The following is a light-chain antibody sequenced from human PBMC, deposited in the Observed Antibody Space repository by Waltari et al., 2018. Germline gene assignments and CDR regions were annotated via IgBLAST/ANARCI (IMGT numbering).Light chain of an antibody. Sequence: DIQMTQSPSSLSASVGDRVTITCRASQSISSYLNWYQQKPGKAPKLLIYGASSLQSGVTSRFSGSGSGTDFTLTISSLQPEDVATYYCQQSYSTPITFGPGTKVDIK. CDR1: QSISSY. CDR2: GAS. CDR3: QQSYSTPIT. V-gene: IGKV1-39*01. J-gene: IGKJ3*01.